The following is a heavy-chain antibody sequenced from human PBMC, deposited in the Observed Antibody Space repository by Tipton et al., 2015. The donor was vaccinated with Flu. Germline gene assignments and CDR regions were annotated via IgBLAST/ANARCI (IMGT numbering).Heavy chain of an antibody. V-gene: IGHV4-61*02. CDR2: IYTTGST. J-gene: IGHJ4*02. Sequence: TLSLTCTVSGGFITSGSYYWSWIRQSAGKGLEWIGRIYTTGSTNYNPSLRSRVTISGDTSKNQFSLQLNSVTAEDTAVYYCARGQGNSGWRYFDYWGQGTLVTVSS. CDR3: ARGQGNSGWRYFDY. D-gene: IGHD6-19*01. CDR1: GGFITSGSYY.